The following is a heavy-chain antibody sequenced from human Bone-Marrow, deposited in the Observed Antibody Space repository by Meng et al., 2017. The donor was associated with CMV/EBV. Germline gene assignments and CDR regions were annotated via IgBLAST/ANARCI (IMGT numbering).Heavy chain of an antibody. CDR1: GFPFSSYA. Sequence: LYCAASGFPFSSYAIHWVRQAPGKGLEWVAVISHDSTNAFFADSVKGRFTVSRDNSKNTLYLQMDSLGPEDTAVYYCVRDTWSYFDYWGQGTLVTVSS. J-gene: IGHJ4*02. CDR2: ISHDSTNA. V-gene: IGHV3-30*04. CDR3: VRDTWSYFDY. D-gene: IGHD3-3*01.